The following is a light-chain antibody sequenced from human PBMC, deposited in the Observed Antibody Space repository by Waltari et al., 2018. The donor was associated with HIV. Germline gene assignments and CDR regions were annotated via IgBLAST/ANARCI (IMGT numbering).Light chain of an antibody. J-gene: IGLJ2*01. V-gene: IGLV3-1*01. CDR3: QAWDSDTPKV. CDR2: KDG. Sequence: SYELTQPPSVSVSPVQTASIPCSGDKLGDKYACWYHQKPGQSPVLVIYKDGKRPSGIPERFSGFNSGNTATLTISGTQAMDEADYYCQAWDSDTPKVFGGGTKLTVL. CDR1: KLGDKY.